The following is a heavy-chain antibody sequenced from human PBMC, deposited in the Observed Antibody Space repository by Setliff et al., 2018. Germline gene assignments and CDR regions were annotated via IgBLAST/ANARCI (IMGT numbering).Heavy chain of an antibody. D-gene: IGHD6-13*01. Sequence: ASVKVSCKASGYTFTSYYMYWVRQAPGQGLEWMGTLNTGGGSASIVDQFQGRVSMTRDTPTSTVYMEINSLRPDDTAVYFCARGGVAAASKKGVFEHWGQGTLVTVSS. J-gene: IGHJ4*02. V-gene: IGHV1-46*01. CDR3: ARGGVAAASKKGVFEH. CDR2: LNTGGGSA. CDR1: GYTFTSYY.